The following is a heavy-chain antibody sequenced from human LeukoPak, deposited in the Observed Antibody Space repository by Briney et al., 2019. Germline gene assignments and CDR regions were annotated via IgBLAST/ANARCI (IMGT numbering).Heavy chain of an antibody. V-gene: IGHV1-2*02. CDR3: ARDLRYSSGWSASGMDV. CDR2: INPNSGGT. CDR1: GYTFTGYY. D-gene: IGHD6-19*01. Sequence: ASVKVSCKASGYTFTGYYMHWVRQAPGQGLEWMGWINPNSGGTNYAQKLQGRVSMTTDTSTSTAYMDLRSLRSDDTAVCYCARDLRYSSGWSASGMDVWGKGTTVTISS. J-gene: IGHJ6*03.